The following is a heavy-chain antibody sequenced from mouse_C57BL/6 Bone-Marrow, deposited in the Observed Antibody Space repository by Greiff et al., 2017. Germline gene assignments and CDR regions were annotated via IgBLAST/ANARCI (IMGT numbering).Heavy chain of an antibody. CDR3: ARDTVGAMDY. V-gene: IGHV1-64*01. Sequence: QVQLQQPGAELVKPGASVKLSCKASGYTFTSYWMHWVKQRPGQGLEWIGMIHPNSGSTNYNEKFKSKATLTVDKSSSTAYMQLSSLTSEDAAVXYCARDTVGAMDYWGQGTSVTVSS. CDR2: IHPNSGST. D-gene: IGHD1-1*01. J-gene: IGHJ4*01. CDR1: GYTFTSYW.